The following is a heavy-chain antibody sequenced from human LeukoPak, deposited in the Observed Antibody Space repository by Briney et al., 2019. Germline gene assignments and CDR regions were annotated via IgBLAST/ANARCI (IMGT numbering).Heavy chain of an antibody. CDR1: GFTFSSYS. D-gene: IGHD6-19*01. CDR2: ICSSSSYI. CDR3: ARQYSSGWYEGLDWFDP. V-gene: IGHV3-21*01. J-gene: IGHJ5*02. Sequence: GGSLRLSCAASGFTFSSYSMNWVRQAPGKGLEWVSSICSSSSYIYYADSVKGRFTISRDNAKNSLYLQMNSLRAEDTAVYYCARQYSSGWYEGLDWFDPWGQGTLVTVSS.